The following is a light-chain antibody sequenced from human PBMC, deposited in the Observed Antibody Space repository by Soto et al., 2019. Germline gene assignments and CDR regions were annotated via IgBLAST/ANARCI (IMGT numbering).Light chain of an antibody. CDR1: SSDVGGYNY. J-gene: IGLJ2*01. CDR2: DVS. Sequence: QPVLNKPASVSGSPGQAITISSTGTSSDVGGYNYVSWYQQHPGKAPKLMIYDVSNRPSGVSNRFSGSKSGNTASLTISGLQAEDEADYYCSSYRTSSTPQVVFGGGTQLTVL. CDR3: SSYRTSSTPQVV. V-gene: IGLV2-14*01.